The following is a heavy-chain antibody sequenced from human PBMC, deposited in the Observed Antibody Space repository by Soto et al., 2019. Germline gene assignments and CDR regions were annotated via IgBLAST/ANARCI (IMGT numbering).Heavy chain of an antibody. J-gene: IGHJ6*02. CDR2: ISAYNGNT. D-gene: IGHD2-2*01. CDR1: GYTFTSYG. V-gene: IGHV1-18*04. CDR3: ARDGRIVVVPAGRDYYYYGMDV. Sequence: GASVKVSCKASGYTFTSYGISWLRQSPGQGLEWMGWISAYNGNTNYAQKLQGRVTMTTDTSTSTAYMELRSLRSDDTAVYYCARDGRIVVVPAGRDYYYYGMDVWGQGTTVTVS.